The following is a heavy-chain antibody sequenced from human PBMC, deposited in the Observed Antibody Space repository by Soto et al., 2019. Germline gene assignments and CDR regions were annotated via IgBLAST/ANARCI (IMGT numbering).Heavy chain of an antibody. V-gene: IGHV3-74*01. CDR2: VNPEATIT. D-gene: IGHD2-21*01. J-gene: IGHJ3*02. Sequence: EVQLVESGGGLVQPGGSLRLSCAASGFTFGRHWMHWIRQTPGEGLVSISRVNPEATITDYADSVRGRFTISRDNAKITLYLEMHSLTAEDTGVYYCARPKGAAYSAFDIWGQGTKVTVSS. CDR1: GFTFGRHW. CDR3: ARPKGAAYSAFDI.